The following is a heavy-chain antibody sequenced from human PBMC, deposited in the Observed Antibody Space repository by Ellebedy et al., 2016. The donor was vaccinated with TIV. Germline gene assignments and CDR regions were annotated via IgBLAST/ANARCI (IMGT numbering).Heavy chain of an antibody. CDR2: IDRGGDT. V-gene: IGHV3-53*01. CDR3: ARGGASTPPEY. J-gene: IGHJ4*02. CDR1: GFTVSTNY. Sequence: GGSLRLSXAASGFTVSTNYMNWVRQAPGKELEWVSIIDRGGDTYYADSVKGRFTISRDISKNTVHLQMNSLRAEDTAVYYCARGGASTPPEYWGQGTLVTVSS. D-gene: IGHD2-15*01.